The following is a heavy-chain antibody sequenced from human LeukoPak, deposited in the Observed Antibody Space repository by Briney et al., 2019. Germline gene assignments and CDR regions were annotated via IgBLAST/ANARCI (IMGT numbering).Heavy chain of an antibody. D-gene: IGHD3-22*01. J-gene: IGHJ4*02. CDR1: GGTFSSYA. CDR3: ARGMSSGYYNDGSFDY. V-gene: IGHV1-69*05. Sequence: ASVKVSCKASGGTFSSYAIRRVRQAPGQGLEWMGGIIPIFGTANYAQKFQGRVTITTDESTSTAYMELSSLRSEDTAVYYCARGMSSGYYNDGSFDYWGRGTLVTVSS. CDR2: IIPIFGTA.